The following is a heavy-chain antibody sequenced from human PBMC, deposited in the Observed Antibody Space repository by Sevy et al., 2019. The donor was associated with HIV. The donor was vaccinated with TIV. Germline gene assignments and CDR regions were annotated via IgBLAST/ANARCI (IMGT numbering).Heavy chain of an antibody. D-gene: IGHD2-15*01. J-gene: IGHJ4*02. V-gene: IGHV3-30*04. Sequence: GGSLRLSCAASGFAFNDFAMNWLRQLPGKGLEWVAIISYAGRKKLYADSVKGRFTISRDNSKNVVYLQLNSLRPEDTAVYFCATASLWGDSGVSHPSFDSWGQGTLVTVSS. CDR2: ISYAGRKK. CDR1: GFAFNDFA. CDR3: ATASLWGDSGVSHPSFDS.